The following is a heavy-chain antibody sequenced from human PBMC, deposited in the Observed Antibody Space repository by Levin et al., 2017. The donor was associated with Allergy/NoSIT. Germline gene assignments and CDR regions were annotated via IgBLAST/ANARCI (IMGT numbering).Heavy chain of an antibody. Sequence: ASVKVSCKASGYTFTGYYMHWVRQAPGQGLEWMGWINPNSGGTNYAQKFQGRVTMTRDTSISTAYMELSRLRSDDTAVYYCERYFALMAVNDPSDIWGQGTVVPGSS. V-gene: IGHV1-2*02. CDR1: GYTFTGYY. CDR3: ERYFALMAVNDPSDI. D-gene: IGHD2-8*01. J-gene: IGHJ3*02. CDR2: INPNSGGT.